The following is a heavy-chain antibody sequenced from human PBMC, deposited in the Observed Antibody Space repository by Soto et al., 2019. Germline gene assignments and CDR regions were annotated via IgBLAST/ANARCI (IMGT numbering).Heavy chain of an antibody. V-gene: IGHV3-30-3*01. CDR1: GFTFSSYA. Sequence: GGSLRLSCAASGFTFSSYAMHWVRQAPGKGLEWVAVISYDGSNKYYADSVKGRFTISRDNSKNTLYLQMNSLRAEDTAVYYCARDSAALDAFDIWGQVTMVTVSS. D-gene: IGHD6-6*01. CDR2: ISYDGSNK. J-gene: IGHJ3*02. CDR3: ARDSAALDAFDI.